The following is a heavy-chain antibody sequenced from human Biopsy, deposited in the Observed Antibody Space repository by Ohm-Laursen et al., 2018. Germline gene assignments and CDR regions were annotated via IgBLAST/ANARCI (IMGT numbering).Heavy chain of an antibody. J-gene: IGHJ5*02. D-gene: IGHD3-22*01. CDR1: GGSISNNNYY. CDR2: IFYLGST. Sequence: SETLSLTCTVSGGSISNNNYYWGWIRQPPGKGLEWIGSIFYLGSTHYKPSLKSRVNLSVDTSKNQFSLKLKAVTAADTAVYYCARDYDTSGYYYVSWGQGTLVTVSS. CDR3: ARDYDTSGYYYVS. V-gene: IGHV4-39*01.